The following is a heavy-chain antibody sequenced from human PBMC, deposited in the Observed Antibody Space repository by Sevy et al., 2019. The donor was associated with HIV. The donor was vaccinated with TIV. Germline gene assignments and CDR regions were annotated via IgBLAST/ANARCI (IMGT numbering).Heavy chain of an antibody. CDR2: INPDGSEK. CDR1: GFTFNTYW. V-gene: IGHV3-7*01. Sequence: GGPLRLSCVASGFTFNTYWMTWVRQAPGKGLEWVANINPDGSEKDYVDSLKGRFTVSRDNAETSLYLHMNSLRVEDTAVYFCARLLWDVVVVPGTTPGQYFDYWGQGTLVTVSS. J-gene: IGHJ4*02. CDR3: ARLLWDVVVVPGTTPGQYFDY. D-gene: IGHD2-2*01.